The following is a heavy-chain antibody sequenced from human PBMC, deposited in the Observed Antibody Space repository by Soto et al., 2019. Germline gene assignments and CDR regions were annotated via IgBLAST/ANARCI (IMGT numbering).Heavy chain of an antibody. Sequence: KPSETLSLTCAVYGGSFSGYFWSWIRQPPGKGLEWIGEINHSGVANYNPSLKSRVTISVDTSKNQFSLKLTSMTAADTAIYYCARGPYYNFRNGNYYYYYATDVWGQGTTVTVSS. J-gene: IGHJ6*02. V-gene: IGHV4-34*01. CDR1: GGSFSGYF. CDR3: ARGPYYNFRNGNYYYYYATDV. CDR2: INHSGVA. D-gene: IGHD3-3*01.